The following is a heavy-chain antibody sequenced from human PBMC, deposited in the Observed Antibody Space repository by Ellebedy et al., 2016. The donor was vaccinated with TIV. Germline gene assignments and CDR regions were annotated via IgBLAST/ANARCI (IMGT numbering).Heavy chain of an antibody. V-gene: IGHV3-48*03. CDR2: ISSSGRTI. D-gene: IGHD3-10*01. CDR3: ARGIDDYYGGH. CDR1: GFTFSSYE. J-gene: IGHJ4*02. Sequence: PGGSLRLSCVASGFTFSSYEMNWVRQAPGKGLEWVSYISSSGRTIEYADSVKGRFTISRDNAKNSLYLQMNSLRVEDTAVYYCARGIDDYYGGHWGQGTQVTVSP.